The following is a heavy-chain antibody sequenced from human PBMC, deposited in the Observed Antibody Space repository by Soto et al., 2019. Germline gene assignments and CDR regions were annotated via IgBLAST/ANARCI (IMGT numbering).Heavy chain of an antibody. CDR3: ARWGTGNLIPSRPFFHY. Sequence: SETLSLTCGLSSGSLSGFYWSWIRQSPGKGLEWIGDINYSGSTSYNPSLKSRVAIAVDASKKQFSLKLNSVTAADTAVYYCARWGTGNLIPSRPFFHYWGQGPRVTV. V-gene: IGHV4-34*01. CDR1: SGSLSGFY. CDR2: INYSGST. D-gene: IGHD6-6*01. J-gene: IGHJ4*02.